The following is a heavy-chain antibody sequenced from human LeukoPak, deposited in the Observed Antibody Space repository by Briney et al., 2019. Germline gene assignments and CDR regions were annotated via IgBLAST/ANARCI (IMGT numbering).Heavy chain of an antibody. J-gene: IGHJ6*03. CDR3: ARRGGGRDYYMDV. CDR2: IYAGDSDT. V-gene: IGHV5-51*01. Sequence: GESLKISCKGSGYSFTSYWIGWVRQMPGKGLEWMGFIYAGDSDTTYSPSFQGQVTISADKSINTVYLQWSNLKASDTATYYCARRGGGRDYYMDVWGKGTTVTVSS. D-gene: IGHD3-16*01. CDR1: GYSFTSYW.